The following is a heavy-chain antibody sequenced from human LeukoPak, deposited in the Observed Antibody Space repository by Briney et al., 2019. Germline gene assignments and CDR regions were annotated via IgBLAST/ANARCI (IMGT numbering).Heavy chain of an antibody. D-gene: IGHD3-22*01. Sequence: PGGSLRLSCAASGFIFSRYDMSWVRQPPEEGLEWVSTISFAGDKTAYTDSVKCRFIISRDNSKNTVYLQMNSLRAEDTAVYYCAKRRASDGSGYRAFEFWGQGTLVTVSS. V-gene: IGHV3-23*01. J-gene: IGHJ4*02. CDR1: GFIFSRYD. CDR2: ISFAGDKT. CDR3: AKRRASDGSGYRAFEF.